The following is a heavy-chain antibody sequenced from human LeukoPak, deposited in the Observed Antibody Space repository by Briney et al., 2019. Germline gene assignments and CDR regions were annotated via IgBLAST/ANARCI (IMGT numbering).Heavy chain of an antibody. J-gene: IGHJ4*02. Sequence: PGGSLRLSCAASGFTFSSYAMSWVRQAPGKGLEWVSAISGSGGSTYYADSVKGRFTISRHNSKNTLYLQMNSLRAENTAVYYCAKDMTPYDDYVWGTPDCWGQGTLVTVSS. CDR2: ISGSGGST. CDR3: AKDMTPYDDYVWGTPDC. CDR1: GFTFSSYA. V-gene: IGHV3-23*01. D-gene: IGHD3-16*01.